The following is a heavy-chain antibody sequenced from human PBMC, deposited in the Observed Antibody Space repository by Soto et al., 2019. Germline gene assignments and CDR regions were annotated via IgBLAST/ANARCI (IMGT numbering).Heavy chain of an antibody. CDR1: GSSISSYS. J-gene: IGHJ3*02. Sequence: SETLSLTCTPSGSSISSYSSSWIRQPPGKGLGWIGYIYDSGRTNYDPSLKSRVTISVDTCKNQFSLKLSSVTAADTAVYSCAKTPSGSDAFDIWGQGTMVTVSS. CDR2: IYDSGRT. D-gene: IGHD2-15*01. V-gene: IGHV4-59*01. CDR3: AKTPSGSDAFDI.